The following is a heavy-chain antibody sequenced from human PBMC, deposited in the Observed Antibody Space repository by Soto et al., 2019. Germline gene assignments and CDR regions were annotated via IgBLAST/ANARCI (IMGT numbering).Heavy chain of an antibody. Sequence: QVQLQESGPGLVKPSQTLSLTCTVSGGSISVGVYYWKWIRQLPGKGPEWIGYTYHTGSTYYNPSLESRVTISVDPSKNQFSLRLSSVTAADTAVYYCARIGNPDASPYFDYWGQGTLVTVSS. CDR2: TYHTGST. V-gene: IGHV4-31*03. D-gene: IGHD2-2*01. CDR3: ARIGNPDASPYFDY. J-gene: IGHJ4*02. CDR1: GGSISVGVYY.